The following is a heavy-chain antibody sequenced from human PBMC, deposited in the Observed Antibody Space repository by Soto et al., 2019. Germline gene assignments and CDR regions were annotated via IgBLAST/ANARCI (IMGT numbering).Heavy chain of an antibody. J-gene: IGHJ3*02. CDR2: ISAYNGNT. CDR3: ARVKNWGYAFDI. Sequence: ASVNVSCKASGYTFTSYGISWVRQAPGQGLEWMGWISAYNGNTNYAQQLQGRVTMTTDTSTSTAYMELRSLRSDDTAVYYCARVKNWGYAFDIWGQGTMVTVSS. CDR1: GYTFTSYG. D-gene: IGHD7-27*01. V-gene: IGHV1-18*01.